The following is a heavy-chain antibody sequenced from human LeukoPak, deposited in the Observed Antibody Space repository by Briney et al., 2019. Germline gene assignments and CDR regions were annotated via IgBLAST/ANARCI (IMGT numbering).Heavy chain of an antibody. V-gene: IGHV1-18*01. D-gene: IGHD3-22*01. CDR1: GGTFSSYA. Sequence: ASVKVSCKASGGTFSSYAISWVRQAPGQGLEWMEWISAYNGNTNYAQKLQGRVTMTTDTSTSTAYMELRSLRSDDTAVYYCARVYYDSSGYYFDYWGQGTLVTVSS. CDR3: ARVYYDSSGYYFDY. CDR2: ISAYNGNT. J-gene: IGHJ4*02.